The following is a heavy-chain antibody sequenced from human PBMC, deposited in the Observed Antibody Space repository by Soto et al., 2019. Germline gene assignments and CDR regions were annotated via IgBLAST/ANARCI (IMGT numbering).Heavy chain of an antibody. J-gene: IGHJ4*02. CDR3: ARDHQYDYVWGSYRYTPTSYFDS. CDR2: IYHSGST. V-gene: IGHV4-38-2*02. D-gene: IGHD3-16*02. CDR1: GDAIRSGYY. Sequence: WETLSVAWAGCGDAIRSGYYWGCIGQPPGKGLEWIGSIYHSGSTYYNPSLKSRVTISVDTSKNQFSLKLSSVTAADTAVYYCARDHQYDYVWGSYRYTPTSYFDSRGQGTTLPVS.